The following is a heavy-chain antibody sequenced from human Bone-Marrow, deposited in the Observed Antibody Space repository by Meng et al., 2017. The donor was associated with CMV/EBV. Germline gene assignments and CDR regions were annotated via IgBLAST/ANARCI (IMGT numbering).Heavy chain of an antibody. CDR3: AKDSTEYSSSNFDY. D-gene: IGHD6-6*01. CDR2: ISGSGGST. V-gene: IGHV3-23*01. CDR1: GFTFSSYA. J-gene: IGHJ4*02. Sequence: GESLKIYCAASGFTFSSYAMSWVRQAPGKGLEWVSAISGSGGSTYYADSVKGRFTISRDNSKNTLYLQMNSLRAEDTAVYYCAKDSTEYSSSNFDYWGQGTLVTVSS.